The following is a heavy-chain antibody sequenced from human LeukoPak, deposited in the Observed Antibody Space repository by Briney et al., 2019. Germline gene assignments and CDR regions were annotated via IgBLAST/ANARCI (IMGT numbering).Heavy chain of an antibody. Sequence: AGGSLRLSCAASGFAFSTYSMIWVRQAPGKGLEWVSSISSTSAYIYYADSLKGRFAISRDNAKNSLYLQTNSLRAEDTAVYYCARGGYSHGRYYYYMDVWGIGTAVTVSS. CDR3: ARGGYSHGRYYYYMDV. V-gene: IGHV3-21*06. CDR1: GFAFSTYS. J-gene: IGHJ6*03. D-gene: IGHD5-18*01. CDR2: ISSTSAYI.